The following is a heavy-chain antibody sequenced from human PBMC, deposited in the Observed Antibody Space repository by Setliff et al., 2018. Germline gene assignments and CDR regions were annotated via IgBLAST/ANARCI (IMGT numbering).Heavy chain of an antibody. CDR1: GFILRSYW. CDR3: ARGFGYAAWYYLDY. D-gene: IGHD2-2*03. V-gene: IGHV3-74*03. Sequence: GSLRLSCAASGFILRSYWMHWVRHVPGKGLMWVARISNDGSETTYAESVKGRFTISRDNAKNTLYLQMNSLRVEDTAVYYCARGFGYAAWYYLDYWGQGTLVTVSS. CDR2: ISNDGSET. J-gene: IGHJ4*02.